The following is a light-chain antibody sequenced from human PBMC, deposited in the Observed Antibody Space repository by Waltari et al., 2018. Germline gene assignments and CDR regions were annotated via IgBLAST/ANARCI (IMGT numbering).Light chain of an antibody. Sequence: DIQMTQSPSSVSASVGDRVTITCRASQDIASWLAWYQQKPGKAPKLLVFAASTLQGGVPSRFSGSGSGTDFTLTISSLQPEDFAYYYCQETSSLPVTFGPGTKVDLK. CDR3: QETSSLPVT. CDR1: QDIASW. V-gene: IGKV1D-12*01. CDR2: AAS. J-gene: IGKJ3*01.